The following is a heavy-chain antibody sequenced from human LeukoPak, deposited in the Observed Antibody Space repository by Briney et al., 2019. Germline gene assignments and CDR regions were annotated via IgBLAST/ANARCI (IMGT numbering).Heavy chain of an antibody. J-gene: IGHJ5*02. V-gene: IGHV1-46*01. Sequence: ASVKVSCKASGYTFTSCYMHWVRQAPGQGLEWMGIINPSSGSTSYAQKFQGRVTMTRDTSTSTVYMELSSLRSDDTAVYYCARAVEEGLGSGSYLYWFDPWGQGTLVTVSS. CDR1: GYTFTSCY. D-gene: IGHD3-10*01. CDR3: ARAVEEGLGSGSYLYWFDP. CDR2: INPSSGST.